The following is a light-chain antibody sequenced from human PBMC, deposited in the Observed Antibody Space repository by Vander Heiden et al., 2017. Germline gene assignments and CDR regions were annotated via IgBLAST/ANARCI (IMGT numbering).Light chain of an antibody. V-gene: IGKV1-13*02. CDR1: QGISSA. CDR3: QQFNSYPRT. J-gene: IGKJ1*01. CDR2: DAS. Sequence: IQLTQPPSSLSAPVGDRVTITCRASQGISSALAWYQQKPGKAPKLLIYDASSLESGIPSRFSGSGSGTDFTLTISSLQPEDFATYYCQQFNSYPRTFGQGTKVEIK.